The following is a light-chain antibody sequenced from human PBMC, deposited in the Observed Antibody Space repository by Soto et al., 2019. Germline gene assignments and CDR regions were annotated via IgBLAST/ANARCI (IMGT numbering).Light chain of an antibody. J-gene: IGKJ2*01. Sequence: EIVLTQSPGTLSLSPGERATLSCRASQSISSSYLAWYQQKPGQAPRLLIYGASSRATGIPDRFSGSGSGTDFTLTISRLEPEDFGVYYCQQCDTSPPYTFGQGTKLEIK. CDR3: QQCDTSPPYT. V-gene: IGKV3-20*01. CDR2: GAS. CDR1: QSISSSY.